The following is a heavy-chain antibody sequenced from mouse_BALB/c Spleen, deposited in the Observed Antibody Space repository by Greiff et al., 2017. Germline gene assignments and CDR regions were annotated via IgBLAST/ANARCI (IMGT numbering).Heavy chain of an antibody. D-gene: IGHD1-1*01. J-gene: IGHJ3*01. CDR3: ARAACNDYYAAG. CDR2: IYPGSGST. CDR1: GYNFTSYW. V-gene: IGHV1-55*01. Sequence: QVQLQQPGAELVKPGTSVKLSCKASGYNFTSYWINWVKLRPGQGLEWIGAIYPGSGSTNYNEKFKSKATLTVDTSSSTAYMQLSSLASEDSALYYSARAACNDYYAAGWGQGGLGTVSA.